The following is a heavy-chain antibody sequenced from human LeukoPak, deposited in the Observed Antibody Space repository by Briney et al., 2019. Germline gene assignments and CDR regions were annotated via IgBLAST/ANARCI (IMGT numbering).Heavy chain of an antibody. CDR3: ARDGVAPGIYFDF. CDR2: INKDGSQK. CDR1: GFIFSSHW. V-gene: IGHV3-7*03. Sequence: GGSMRVSCAASGFIFSSHWMSWVRRTPGKGLDSVADINKDGSQKYYLDSVKGRCTISRDNAKNCLYLQPNSLRPDHTALYYCARDGVAPGIYFDFWGQGPPVTVSS. J-gene: IGHJ4*02. D-gene: IGHD2-15*01.